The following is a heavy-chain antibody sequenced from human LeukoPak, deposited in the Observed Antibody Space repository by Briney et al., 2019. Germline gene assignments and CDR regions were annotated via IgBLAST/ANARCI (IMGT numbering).Heavy chain of an antibody. V-gene: IGHV4-34*01. CDR2: INHRGDT. CDR1: GGSFSGYY. CDR3: ARGGPGVSAARRFKPGNWFDP. J-gene: IGHJ5*02. Sequence: SETLSLTCAVYGGSFSGYYWSWIRQPPGKGLEWIGEINHRGDTNYNPSLKSRVTLSVDTSNNQFSLKLSSMAAADTAVYYCARGGPGVSAARRFKPGNWFDPWGQGTLVIVSS. D-gene: IGHD2-2*01.